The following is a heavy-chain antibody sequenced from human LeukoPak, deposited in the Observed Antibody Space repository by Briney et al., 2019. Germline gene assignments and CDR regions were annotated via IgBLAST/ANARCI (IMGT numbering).Heavy chain of an antibody. V-gene: IGHV3-30*18. CDR3: AKDLVRGVIKYYYYGMDV. D-gene: IGHD3-10*01. J-gene: IGHJ6*04. CDR2: ISYDGSNK. CDR1: GFTFSSYG. Sequence: GGSLRLSCAASGFTFSSYGMHWARQAPGKGLEWVAVISYDGSNKYYADSVKGRFTISRDNSKNTLYLQMNSLRAEDTAVYYCAKDLVRGVIKYYYYGMDVWGKGTTVTVSS.